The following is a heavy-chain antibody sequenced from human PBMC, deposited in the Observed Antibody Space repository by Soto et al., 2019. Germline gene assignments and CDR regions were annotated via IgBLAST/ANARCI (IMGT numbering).Heavy chain of an antibody. V-gene: IGHV3-53*04. J-gene: IGHJ3*01. CDR1: GFTVSSSY. D-gene: IGHD3-3*01. CDR2: IYSGGST. CDR3: ASGWRVDGFDV. Sequence: EVQLVESGGGLVQPGGSLRLSCAASGFTVSSSYVSWVRQAPGKGVEWVSVIYSGGSTYYADSVKGRFTISRHNSKNTLYLQMNSLRAEDTAVYYCASGWRVDGFDVWGQGRMVTVSS.